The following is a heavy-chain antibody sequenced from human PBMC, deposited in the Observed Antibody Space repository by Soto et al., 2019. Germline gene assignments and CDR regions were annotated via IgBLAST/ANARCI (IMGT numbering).Heavy chain of an antibody. J-gene: IGHJ4*02. CDR2: IIPIFGTA. D-gene: IGHD2-15*01. CDR1: GGTFSSYA. V-gene: IGHV1-69*01. CDR3: ARDGYCSGGSCYQSPFDY. Sequence: QVQLVQSGAEVKKPGSSVKVPCKASGGTFSSYAISWVRQAPGQGLEWMGGIIPIFGTANYAQKFQGRVTITADESTSTAYMELSSLRSEDTAVYYCARDGYCSGGSCYQSPFDYWGQGTLVTVSS.